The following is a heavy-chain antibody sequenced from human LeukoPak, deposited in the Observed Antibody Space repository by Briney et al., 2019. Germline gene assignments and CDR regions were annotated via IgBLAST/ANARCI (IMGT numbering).Heavy chain of an antibody. V-gene: IGHV1-2*02. Sequence: ASVPVSCQASGYTFIGHYIHWVRQAPGQGLEGMGWINPNSGVTKYAQKFLGRVTMTRETTISTAYMELSRLTSDDTAVYYCARDKVGVQGGYGAQGGYWGQGTLVTVSS. CDR3: ARDKVGVQGGYGAQGGY. CDR2: INPNSGVT. D-gene: IGHD4-17*01. J-gene: IGHJ4*02. CDR1: GYTFIGHY.